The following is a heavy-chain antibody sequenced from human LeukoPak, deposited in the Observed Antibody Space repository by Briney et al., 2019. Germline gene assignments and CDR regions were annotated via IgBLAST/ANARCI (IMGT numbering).Heavy chain of an antibody. CDR2: IIPIFGTA. J-gene: IGHJ4*02. CDR3: ARTHYYGSGSYYLGAYYFDY. CDR1: GGTFSSYA. D-gene: IGHD3-10*01. V-gene: IGHV1-69*05. Sequence: SVKVSCKASGGTFSSYAISWVRQAPGQGLEWMGGIIPIFGTANYAQKFQGRVTITTDESTSTAYMELSSLRSEDTAVYYCARTHYYGSGSYYLGAYYFDYWGQGTPVTVSS.